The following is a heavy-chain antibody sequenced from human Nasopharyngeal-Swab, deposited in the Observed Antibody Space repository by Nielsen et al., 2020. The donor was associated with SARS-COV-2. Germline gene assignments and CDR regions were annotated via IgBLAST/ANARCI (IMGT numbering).Heavy chain of an antibody. CDR1: GYTFTSYA. CDR2: INTNTGNP. CDR3: ARDPNTITIFGVVIRLGWFDP. J-gene: IGHJ5*02. Sequence: ASVNSCKASGYTFTSYAMNWVRQAPGQGLEWMGWINTNTGNPTYAQGFTGRFVFSLDTSVSTAYLQISSLKAEDTAVYYCARDPNTITIFGVVIRLGWFDPWGQGTLVTVSS. D-gene: IGHD3-3*01. V-gene: IGHV7-4-1*02.